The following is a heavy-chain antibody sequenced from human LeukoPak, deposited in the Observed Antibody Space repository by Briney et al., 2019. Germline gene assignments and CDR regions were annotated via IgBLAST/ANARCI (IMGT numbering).Heavy chain of an antibody. D-gene: IGHD3-22*01. J-gene: IGHJ2*01. Sequence: SETLSLTCTVSDGTISSYYWSWIRQPPGKGLDWIGFIYHSGSTNYNPSLKSRVTISVDTSKNEFSLKLSSVTAADTAMYYCARNQHSYDSSGPGYWYFDLWGRGTLVTVSS. CDR3: ARNQHSYDSSGPGYWYFDL. CDR2: IYHSGST. V-gene: IGHV4-59*01. CDR1: DGTISSYY.